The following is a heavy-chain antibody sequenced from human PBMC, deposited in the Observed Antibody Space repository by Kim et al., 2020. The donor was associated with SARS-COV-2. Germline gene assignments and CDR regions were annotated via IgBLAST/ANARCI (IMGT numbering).Heavy chain of an antibody. CDR2: INHSGST. CDR3: ARAAAGLRGPERY. D-gene: IGHD6-13*01. J-gene: IGHJ4*02. CDR1: GGSFSGYY. V-gene: IGHV4-34*01. Sequence: SETLSLTCAVYGGSFSGYYWSWIRQPPGKGLEWIGEINHSGSTNYNPSLKSRVTISVDTSKNQFSLKLSSVTAADTAVYYCARAAAGLRGPERYWGQGTLVTVSS.